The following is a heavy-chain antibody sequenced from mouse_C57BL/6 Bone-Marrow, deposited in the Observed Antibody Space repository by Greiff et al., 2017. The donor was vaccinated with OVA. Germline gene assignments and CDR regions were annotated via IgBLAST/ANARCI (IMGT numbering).Heavy chain of an antibody. CDR1: GFSLTSYG. CDR2: IWSDGST. Sequence: VKLVESGPGLVAPSQSLSITCTVSGFSLTSYGVHWVRQPPGKGLEWLVVIWSDGSTTYNSALKSRLSISKDNSKSQVFLKMNSLQTDDTARYYCARHTGMRYYAMDYWGQGTSVTVAS. J-gene: IGHJ4*01. V-gene: IGHV2-6-1*01. CDR3: ARHTGMRYYAMDY. D-gene: IGHD1-1*01.